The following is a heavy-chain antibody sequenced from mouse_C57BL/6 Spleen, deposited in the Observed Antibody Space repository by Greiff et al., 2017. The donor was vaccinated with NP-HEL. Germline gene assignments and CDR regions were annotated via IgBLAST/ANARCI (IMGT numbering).Heavy chain of an antibody. CDR1: GFTFSDYG. D-gene: IGHD2-3*01. CDR3: ARLYDPAWCAY. J-gene: IGHJ3*01. CDR2: ISSGSSTL. V-gene: IGHV5-17*01. Sequence: EVMLVESGGGLVKPGGSLKLSCAASGFTFSDYGMHWVRQAPEKGLEWVAYISSGSSTLYYADTVKGRFTISRDNAKNTLVLQRTSLRSEDTAMYYCARLYDPAWCAYWGQGTLVTVSA.